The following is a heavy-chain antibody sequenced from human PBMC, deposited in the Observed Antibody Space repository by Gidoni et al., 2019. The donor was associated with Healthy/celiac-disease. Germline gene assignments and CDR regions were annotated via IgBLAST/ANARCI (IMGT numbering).Heavy chain of an antibody. V-gene: IGHV3-48*02. CDR1: GFTFSSYC. D-gene: IGHD2-8*01. J-gene: IGHJ6*03. Sequence: EVQLVESGGGLVQPGGSPRPFCAASGFTFSSYCMNWVRQAPGKGLECVSYNRSSSSTIYYADAVKGRFTIYRDNAKNSLYLQMNSLRDEDTAVYYCARSVSDYYYYYYMDVWGKGTTVTVSS. CDR3: ARSVSDYYYYYYMDV. CDR2: NRSSSSTI.